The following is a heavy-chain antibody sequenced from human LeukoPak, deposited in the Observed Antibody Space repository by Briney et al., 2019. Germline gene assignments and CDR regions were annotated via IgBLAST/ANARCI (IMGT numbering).Heavy chain of an antibody. D-gene: IGHD6-19*01. J-gene: IGHJ4*02. CDR1: GGNFSSYA. CDR3: ARDDSSQALDY. Sequence: SVKVSCKASGGNFSSYAISWVRQAPGQGLEWMGGIIPIFGTANYAQKFQGRVTITADKSTSTAYMELSSLRSEDTAVYYCARDDSSQALDYWGQGTLVTVSS. CDR2: IIPIFGTA. V-gene: IGHV1-69*06.